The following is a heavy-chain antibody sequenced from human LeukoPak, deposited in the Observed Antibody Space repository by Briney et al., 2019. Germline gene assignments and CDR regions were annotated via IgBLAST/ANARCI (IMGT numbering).Heavy chain of an antibody. CDR2: IYHSGST. D-gene: IGHD5-24*01. Sequence: TPSETLSLXCAVSGYSISSGYYWGWIRQPPGKGLEWIGSIYHSGSTYYNPSLKSRVTISVDTSKNQFSLKLSSVTAADTAVYYCARQGTATIPAGLIDLFDYWGQGTLVTVSS. V-gene: IGHV4-38-2*01. J-gene: IGHJ4*02. CDR1: GYSISSGYY. CDR3: ARQGTATIPAGLIDLFDY.